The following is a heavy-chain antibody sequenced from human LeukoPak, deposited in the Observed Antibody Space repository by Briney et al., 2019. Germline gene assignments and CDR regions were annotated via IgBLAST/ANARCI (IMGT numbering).Heavy chain of an antibody. CDR2: IYHSGST. Sequence: SETLSLTCAVSGGSISSSNWWSWVRQPPGKGLEWIGYIYHSGSTYYNPSLKSRVTISVDRSKNQLSLKLSSVTAADTAVYYCASPRHDFWSGYSPFDYWGQGTLVTVSS. CDR1: GGSISSSNW. V-gene: IGHV4-4*02. J-gene: IGHJ4*02. CDR3: ASPRHDFWSGYSPFDY. D-gene: IGHD3-3*01.